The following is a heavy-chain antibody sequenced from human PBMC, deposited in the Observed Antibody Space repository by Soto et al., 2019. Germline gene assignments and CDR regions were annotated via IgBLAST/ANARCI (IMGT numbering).Heavy chain of an antibody. D-gene: IGHD6-19*01. V-gene: IGHV4-39*01. CDR1: GGSISSSSYY. J-gene: IGHJ4*02. Sequence: QLQLQESGPGLMKPSETLSLTCIVSGGSISSSSYYWGWIRQPPGKGLEWIGTIYYSGITYYNPSLKSRVTISEDTSKNQVSLKLISVTATDTAVYYCAGGGWLFDSWGQGTLVTVSS. CDR2: IYYSGIT. CDR3: AGGGWLFDS.